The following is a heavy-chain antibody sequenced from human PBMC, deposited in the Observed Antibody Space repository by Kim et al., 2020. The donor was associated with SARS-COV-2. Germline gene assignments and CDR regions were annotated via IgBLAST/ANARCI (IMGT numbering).Heavy chain of an antibody. V-gene: IGHV4-59*13. CDR2: IYYSGST. D-gene: IGHD2-2*01. CDR3: ARGRRDIVVVPAAAYYFDY. J-gene: IGHJ4*02. Sequence: SETLSLTCTVSGGSISSYYWSWIRQPPGKGLEWIGYIYYSGSTNYNPSLKSRVTISVDTSKNQFSLKLSSVTAADTAVYYCARGRRDIVVVPAAAYYFDYWGQGTLVTVSS. CDR1: GGSISSYY.